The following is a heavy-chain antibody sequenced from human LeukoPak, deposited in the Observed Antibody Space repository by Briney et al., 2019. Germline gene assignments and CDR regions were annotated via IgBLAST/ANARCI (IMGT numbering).Heavy chain of an antibody. V-gene: IGHV3-48*04. Sequence: GGSLRLSCAASGFSFSEHSMNWVRQAPGKGLEWVSNIICSSSAMNYADSVKGGFTISRHNPKHSLSLEMSGMRGEDTAVYYWGRDRDWSFDYWGLGTLVSVSS. J-gene: IGHJ4*02. CDR3: GRDRDWSFDY. CDR2: IICSSSAM. CDR1: GFSFSEHS. D-gene: IGHD3-9*01.